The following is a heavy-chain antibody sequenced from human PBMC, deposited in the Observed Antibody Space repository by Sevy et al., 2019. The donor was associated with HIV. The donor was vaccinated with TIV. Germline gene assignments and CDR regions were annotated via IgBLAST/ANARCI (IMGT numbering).Heavy chain of an antibody. V-gene: IGHV1-8*02. D-gene: IGHD3-3*01. CDR3: ASGGSGDVWNYGYYYYGMDV. Sequence: ASVKVSCKASGDTFSTYDINWVRQAPGQGLEWMGWMSPKSGSTGFAQKFQGRLTMTSDTSINTAYIELSSLRSEDTAVYYCASGGSGDVWNYGYYYYGMDVWGQGTTVTVSS. J-gene: IGHJ6*02. CDR1: GDTFSTYD. CDR2: MSPKSGST.